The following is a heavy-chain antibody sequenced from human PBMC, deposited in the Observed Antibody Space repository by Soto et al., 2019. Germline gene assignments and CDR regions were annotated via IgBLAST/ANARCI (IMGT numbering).Heavy chain of an antibody. CDR3: ARGFISYSSGWFDY. CDR2: INHSGST. Sequence: SATLSLTCAVYGGSFSGYYWSWIRQPPGKGLEWIGEINHSGSTNYNPSLKSRVTISVDTSKNQFSLKLSSVTAADTAVYYCARGFISYSSGWFDYWGQGTLVTVSS. D-gene: IGHD6-19*01. J-gene: IGHJ4*02. V-gene: IGHV4-34*01. CDR1: GGSFSGYY.